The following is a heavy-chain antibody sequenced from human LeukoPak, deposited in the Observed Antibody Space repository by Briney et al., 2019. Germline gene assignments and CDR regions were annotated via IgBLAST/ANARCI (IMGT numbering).Heavy chain of an antibody. Sequence: PGGSLRLSCAASGFTVSSNYMSGVRQAPGKGLEWVSGINWNGDSTGYADSVKGRFTISRDNAKNALYLQMNSLRAEDTALYYCASAAAYYYYQYMDVWGKGTTVIVSS. CDR3: ASAAAYYYYQYMDV. J-gene: IGHJ6*03. D-gene: IGHD6-13*01. CDR1: GFTVSSNY. CDR2: INWNGDST. V-gene: IGHV3-20*04.